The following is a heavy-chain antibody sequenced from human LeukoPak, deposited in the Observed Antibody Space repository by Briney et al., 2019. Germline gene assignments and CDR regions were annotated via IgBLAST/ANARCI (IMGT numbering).Heavy chain of an antibody. CDR3: ATGAFHI. CDR2: ISATGSTI. CDR1: GFTFSDYY. J-gene: IGHJ3*02. Sequence: PGGSLRLSCAASGFTFSDYYXXXXXXXXXXGLEWVSYISATGSTIYYADSVKGRFTISRDNAKNSLYLQMNSLRAEDTAVFYCATGAFHIWGQGTMVTVSS. V-gene: IGHV3-11*04.